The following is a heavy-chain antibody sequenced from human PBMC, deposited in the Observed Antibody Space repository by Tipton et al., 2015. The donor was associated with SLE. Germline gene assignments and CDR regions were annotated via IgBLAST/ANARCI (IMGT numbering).Heavy chain of an antibody. J-gene: IGHJ6*02. CDR1: GGPFSGYY. CDR3: ASVYYYGMDV. CDR2: INHSGST. V-gene: IGHV4-34*01. Sequence: TLSLTCAVYGGPFSGYYWSWIRQPPGKGLEWIGEINHSGSTNYNPSLKSRVTISVDTSKNQFSLKLSSVTAADTAVYYCASVYYYGMDVWGQGTTVTVSS.